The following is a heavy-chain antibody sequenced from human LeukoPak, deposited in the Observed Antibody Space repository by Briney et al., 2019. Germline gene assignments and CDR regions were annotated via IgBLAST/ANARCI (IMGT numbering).Heavy chain of an antibody. V-gene: IGHV3-7*05. Sequence: GGSLRLSCVVSGFTFSSHSMSWVRQAPGKGLEWEADITREGSAAYYVDSVKGRFSISRDNAKNSLYLQMNSLRAEDTAVYYCAKDWHNGDDPLFDYWGQGTVVTVSS. CDR2: ITREGSAA. D-gene: IGHD2-8*01. J-gene: IGHJ4*02. CDR3: AKDWHNGDDPLFDY. CDR1: GFTFSSHS.